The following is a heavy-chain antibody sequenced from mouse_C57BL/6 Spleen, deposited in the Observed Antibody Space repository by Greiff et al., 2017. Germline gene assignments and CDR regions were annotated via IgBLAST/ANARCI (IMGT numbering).Heavy chain of an antibody. J-gene: IGHJ2*01. Sequence: QVQLQQPGAELVKPGASVTLSCKASGYTFTSYWMHWVKQRPGQGLEWIGMIHPNSGSTNYNEKFKSKATLTVDKSSSTAYMQLSSLTSEDSAVYYCARLPSYSNSFDYWGQGTTLTVSS. CDR3: ARLPSYSNSFDY. D-gene: IGHD2-5*01. V-gene: IGHV1-64*01. CDR2: IHPNSGST. CDR1: GYTFTSYW.